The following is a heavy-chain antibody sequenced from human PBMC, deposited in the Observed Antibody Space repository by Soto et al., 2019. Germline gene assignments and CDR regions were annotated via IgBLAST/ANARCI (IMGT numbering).Heavy chain of an antibody. CDR1: GFTFSSYS. CDR3: ARWLGGEWSGLDV. CDR2: ISSSSSYI. V-gene: IGHV3-21*01. Sequence: EVQLVESGGGLVKPGGSLRLSCAASGFTFSSYSMNWVRQAPGKGLEWVSSISSSSSYIYYADSVKGRFTISRDNAKNSLYLQVNSLRAEDTAVYYCARWLGGEWSGLDVWGQGTTVTVSS. J-gene: IGHJ6*02. D-gene: IGHD1-26*01.